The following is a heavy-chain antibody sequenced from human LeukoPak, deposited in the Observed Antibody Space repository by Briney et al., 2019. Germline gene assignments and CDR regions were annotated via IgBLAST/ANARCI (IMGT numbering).Heavy chain of an antibody. D-gene: IGHD6-13*01. CDR1: VGSISNYY. Sequence: SWTHSLTPTVSVGSISNYYWSWIRQPPGRGLWWLGYIYYSGSNSYNPSLESRVTISVDTSKNQFSLNQSSETAADTAVYYCARAATDTRGRFDYWGQGTLVTVSS. J-gene: IGHJ4*02. V-gene: IGHV4-59*08. CDR2: IYYSGSN. CDR3: ARAATDTRGRFDY.